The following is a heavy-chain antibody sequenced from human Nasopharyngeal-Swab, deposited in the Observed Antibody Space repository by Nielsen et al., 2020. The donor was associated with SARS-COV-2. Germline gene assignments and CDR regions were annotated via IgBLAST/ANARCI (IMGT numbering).Heavy chain of an antibody. CDR2: IYTSGST. V-gene: IGHV4-61*02. CDR3: ARDSSGYWAWYFDL. D-gene: IGHD3-22*01. CDR1: GGSISSGSYY. Sequence: SETLSLTCTVSGGSISSGSYYWSWIRQPAGKGLEWIGRIYTSGSTNYNPSLKSPVTISVDTSKNQFSLKLSSVTAADTAVYYCARDSSGYWAWYFDLWGRGTLVTVSS. J-gene: IGHJ2*01.